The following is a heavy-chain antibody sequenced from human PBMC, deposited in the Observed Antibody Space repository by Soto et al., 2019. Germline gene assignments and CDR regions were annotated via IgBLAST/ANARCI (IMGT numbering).Heavy chain of an antibody. V-gene: IGHV4-59*01. J-gene: IGHJ4*02. CDR3: ARDRGGYNAGFDY. D-gene: IGHD3-22*01. CDR1: GGSISTYY. CDR2: IYYSGST. Sequence: QVQLQESGPGLVKPSETLSLTCTVSGGSISTYYWSWIRQPPGKGLEWIGYIYYSGSTYYNPSLKSRVTLSIDTSKHRFSLKLSSVTAADTAVYYCARDRGGYNAGFDYWGQGTLVTVSS.